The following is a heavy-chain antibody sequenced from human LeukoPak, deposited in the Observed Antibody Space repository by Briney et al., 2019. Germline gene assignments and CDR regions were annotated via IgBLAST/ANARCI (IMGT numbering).Heavy chain of an antibody. CDR3: ASSHDSRGND. CDR1: GFSFSSYW. CDR2: IKYDGSHK. J-gene: IGHJ4*02. D-gene: IGHD3-22*01. V-gene: IGHV3-7*01. Sequence: GGSLRLSCVASGFSFSSYWMAWVRQAPGKGLEWVANIKYDGSHKYYVDSVQGRFTISRDNAKNSVYLQMNSLRVDDTAVYFCASSHDSRGNDWGQGTMVTVSS.